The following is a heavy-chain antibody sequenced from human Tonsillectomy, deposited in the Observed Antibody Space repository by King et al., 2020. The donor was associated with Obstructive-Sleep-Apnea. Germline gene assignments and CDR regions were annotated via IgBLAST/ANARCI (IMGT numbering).Heavy chain of an antibody. J-gene: IGHJ6*02. Sequence: VQLQESGPGLVKPSETLSLTCTVSGGSISSYYWSWIRQPPGKGLEWIGYIYYSGSTNYNPPLKSRVTISVDTSKNQFSLKLSSVTAADTAVYYCARGGGDYSSPYYYGMDVWGQGTTVTVSS. CDR1: GGSISSYY. V-gene: IGHV4-59*01. D-gene: IGHD6-13*01. CDR2: IYYSGST. CDR3: ARGGGDYSSPYYYGMDV.